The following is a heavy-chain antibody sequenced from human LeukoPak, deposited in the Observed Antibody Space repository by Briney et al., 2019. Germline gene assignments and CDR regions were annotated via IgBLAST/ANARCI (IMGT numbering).Heavy chain of an antibody. CDR2: ISWNSGSI. Sequence: GGSLRLSCAASGFTFDDYAMHWVRHAPGKGLEWVSGISWNSGSIGYADSVKGRFTISRDNAKISLYLQMNSLRAEDTAVYYCARDGVVVVPAATYYYYYGMDVWGQGTTVTVSS. V-gene: IGHV3-9*01. CDR1: GFTFDDYA. CDR3: ARDGVVVVPAATYYYYYGMDV. D-gene: IGHD2-2*01. J-gene: IGHJ6*02.